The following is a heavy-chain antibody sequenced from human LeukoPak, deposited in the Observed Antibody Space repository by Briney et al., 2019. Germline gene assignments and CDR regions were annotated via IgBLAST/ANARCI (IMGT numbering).Heavy chain of an antibody. D-gene: IGHD1-26*01. V-gene: IGHV3-23*01. CDR2: ISASGGTT. J-gene: IGHJ4*02. CDR1: GFTFSSYV. CDR3: AKRKVATEYYFDY. Sequence: GGSLRLSCAASGFTFSSYVMTWVRQAPGKGLEWVSSISASGGTTYYADSVKGRFTISRDNSKNTVYMQMNSLRAEDTAVYYCAKRKVATEYYFDYWGQGTLVTVSS.